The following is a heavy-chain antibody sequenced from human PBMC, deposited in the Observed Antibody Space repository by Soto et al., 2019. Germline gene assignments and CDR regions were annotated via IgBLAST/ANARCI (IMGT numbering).Heavy chain of an antibody. CDR1: GFTFSNYG. J-gene: IGHJ4*02. CDR2: IWYDGSRQ. V-gene: IGHV3-33*01. Sequence: QVQLVESGGGVVQPGRSLRLSCAASGFTFSNYGLHWVRQAPGKGLEWVAVIWYDGSRQYYVDSVKGRFTISRDDSRDTLYLQMDSLRAEGTAVYYCARDIGVADYRLDYWGQGTLVTVSS. D-gene: IGHD2-21*01. CDR3: ARDIGVADYRLDY.